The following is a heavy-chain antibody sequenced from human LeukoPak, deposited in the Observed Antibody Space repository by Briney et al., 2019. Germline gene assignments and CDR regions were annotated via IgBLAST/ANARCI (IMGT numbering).Heavy chain of an antibody. CDR3: ARGSITIFGVVIIKADNWFDP. J-gene: IGHJ5*02. V-gene: IGHV1-46*03. D-gene: IGHD3-3*01. Sequence: GASVKVSCKASGYTFTSYYMHWVRQAPGQGIEWLGLINPSGGSTSYAQKFQGRVTMTRDTSTSTVYMELSSLRSEDTAVYYCARGSITIFGVVIIKADNWFDPWGQGTLVTVSS. CDR1: GYTFTSYY. CDR2: INPSGGST.